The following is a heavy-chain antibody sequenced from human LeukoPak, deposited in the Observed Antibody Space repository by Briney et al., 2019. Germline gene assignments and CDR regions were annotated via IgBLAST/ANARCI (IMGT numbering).Heavy chain of an antibody. Sequence: GGSLRLSSAPPRYTPTKYSTNSVRQAPGKGLEWVSSISRLSSYINYADSVKGRFTISRDNAKNSLDLHLCRLRPGYTALYSCVRSPYRSGFGCWGQVTLVTVSS. V-gene: IGHV3-21*06. CDR3: VRSPYRSGFGC. CDR2: ISRLSSYI. J-gene: IGHJ1*01. D-gene: IGHD6-19*01. CDR1: RYTPTKYS.